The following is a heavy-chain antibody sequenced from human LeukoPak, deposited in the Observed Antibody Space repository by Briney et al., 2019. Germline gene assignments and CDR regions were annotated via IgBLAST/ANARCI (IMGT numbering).Heavy chain of an antibody. V-gene: IGHV1-69*05. CDR3: ARDVHGDYGAGWFDP. CDR2: IMPLFGTA. J-gene: IGHJ5*02. CDR1: GGTFSSYA. D-gene: IGHD4-17*01. Sequence: SVKVSCKASGGTFSSYAISWVRQAPGQGLEWLGGIMPLFGTAGYAQKFQGRVTITKDESTRTVYLELTSLTSDDTAVYYCARDVHGDYGAGWFDPWGQGTLVSVSS.